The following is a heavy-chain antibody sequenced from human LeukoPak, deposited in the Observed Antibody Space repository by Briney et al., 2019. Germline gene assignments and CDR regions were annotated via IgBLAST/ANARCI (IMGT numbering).Heavy chain of an antibody. V-gene: IGHV1-2*02. CDR3: ARGYPLSTTAAGTYFQH. CDR2: INPNSGGT. Sequence: ASVKVSCKASGYTFSGYYMHWVRQAPGQGLGWMGWINPNSGGTNYAQKSQGRVTMTRDTSISTAYMELSRLRSDDTAVYYCARGYPLSTTAAGTYFQHWGQGTLVTVSS. J-gene: IGHJ1*01. D-gene: IGHD6-13*01. CDR1: GYTFSGYY.